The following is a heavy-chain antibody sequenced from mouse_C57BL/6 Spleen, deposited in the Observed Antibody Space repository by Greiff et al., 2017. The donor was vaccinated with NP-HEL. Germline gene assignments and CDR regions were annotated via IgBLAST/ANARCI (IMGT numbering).Heavy chain of an antibody. D-gene: IGHD1-1*01. Sequence: VQLKQSGPELVKPGASVKISCKASGYSFTDYNMNWVKQSNGKSLEWIGVINPNYGTTSYNQKFKGKATLTVDQSSSTAYMQLNSLTSEDSAVYYCARSYYGSSWWYFDVWGTGTTVTVSS. CDR3: ARSYYGSSWWYFDV. CDR2: INPNYGTT. V-gene: IGHV1-39*01. J-gene: IGHJ1*03. CDR1: GYSFTDYN.